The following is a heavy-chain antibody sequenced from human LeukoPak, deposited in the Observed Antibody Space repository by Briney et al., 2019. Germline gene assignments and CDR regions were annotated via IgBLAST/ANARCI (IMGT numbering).Heavy chain of an antibody. Sequence: SVKVSRKASGGTFSSYAISWVRQAPGQGLEWMGGIIPIFGTANYAQKFQGRVTITADESTSTAYMELSSLRSEDTAVYYCARRRGYSYGPFDYWGQGTLVTVSS. J-gene: IGHJ4*02. D-gene: IGHD5-18*01. CDR1: GGTFSSYA. V-gene: IGHV1-69*13. CDR2: IIPIFGTA. CDR3: ARRRGYSYGPFDY.